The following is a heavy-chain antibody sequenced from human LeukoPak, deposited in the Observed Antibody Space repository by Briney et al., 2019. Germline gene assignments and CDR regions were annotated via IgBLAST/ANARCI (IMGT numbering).Heavy chain of an antibody. Sequence: GGSLRLSCAASGFTFSSYAMSWVRQAPGKGLEWVSAISGSGGSTYYADSVKGRFTISRDNSKNTLYLQMNSLRAKATAVYYCAKLGYCSGGSCPIFDYWGQGTLVTVSS. CDR2: ISGSGGST. J-gene: IGHJ4*02. CDR1: GFTFSSYA. CDR3: AKLGYCSGGSCPIFDY. D-gene: IGHD2-15*01. V-gene: IGHV3-23*01.